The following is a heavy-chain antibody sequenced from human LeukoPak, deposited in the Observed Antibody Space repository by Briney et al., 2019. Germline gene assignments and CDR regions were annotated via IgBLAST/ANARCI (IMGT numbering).Heavy chain of an antibody. CDR1: GFTFGSYW. J-gene: IGHJ2*01. CDR3: AREDYDDNGWYFDL. D-gene: IGHD4-17*01. Sequence: GGSLRLSCAASGFTFGSYWMHWVRQAPGKGLVWVSRIKSDGSSTSSADSVKGRFTISRDNAKNTLYLQMNSLRVEDTAVYYCAREDYDDNGWYFDLWGRGTLVTASS. CDR2: IKSDGSST. V-gene: IGHV3-74*01.